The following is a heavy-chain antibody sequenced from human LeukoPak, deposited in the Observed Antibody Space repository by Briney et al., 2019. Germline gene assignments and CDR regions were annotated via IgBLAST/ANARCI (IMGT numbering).Heavy chain of an antibody. CDR2: ISDSGDT. CDR3: ARDAYYDSSGYFNDTFDM. J-gene: IGHJ3*02. D-gene: IGHD3-22*01. Sequence: SETLSLTCTVSGASISSSYWSWIRQPPGKGLEWIGHISDSGDTDYNPSLKSRITISVDTPKKQFSLRLRSVTAADTALYYCARDAYYDSSGYFNDTFDMWGQGRMVTVSS. CDR1: GASISSSY. V-gene: IGHV4-59*01.